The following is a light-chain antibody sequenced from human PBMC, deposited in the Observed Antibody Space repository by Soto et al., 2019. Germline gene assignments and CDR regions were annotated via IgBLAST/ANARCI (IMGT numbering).Light chain of an antibody. CDR3: QQSYTIPLT. CDR2: VAS. Sequence: DIQMTQSPSSLSASVGDRITITCRASQTINSYLHWYQQKPGKAPNLLIYVASSLQSGVPSRFSGSGSGTDVTLTISSVQPEDFATYYCQQSYTIPLTFGQETRLEIK. J-gene: IGKJ5*01. V-gene: IGKV1-39*01. CDR1: QTINSY.